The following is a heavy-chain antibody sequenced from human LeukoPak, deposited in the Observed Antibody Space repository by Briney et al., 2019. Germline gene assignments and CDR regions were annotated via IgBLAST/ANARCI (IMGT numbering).Heavy chain of an antibody. CDR3: ARDVPPLKRFDY. V-gene: IGHV1-2*06. CDR1: GYTFTGYY. Sequence: ASVKVSCKASGYTFTGYYMHWVRQAPGQGLEWMGRINPNSGGTNYAQKFQGRVTMTRDTSISTAYMELSRLRSDDTAVYYCARDVPPLKRFDYRGQGTLVTVSS. D-gene: IGHD1-1*01. CDR2: INPNSGGT. J-gene: IGHJ4*02.